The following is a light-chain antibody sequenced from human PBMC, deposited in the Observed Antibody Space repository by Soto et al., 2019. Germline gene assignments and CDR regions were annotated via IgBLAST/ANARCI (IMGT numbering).Light chain of an antibody. Sequence: SYELTQPPSGSVAPGKTARITCGGNNIGSKSVHWYQQKPGQAPVLVIYYDSDRPSGIPERFSGSNSGNTATLTISRVEAGDEADYYCQVWDSSSDHDVVFGGGTKLTVL. CDR3: QVWDSSSDHDVV. V-gene: IGLV3-21*04. CDR1: NIGSKS. CDR2: YDS. J-gene: IGLJ2*01.